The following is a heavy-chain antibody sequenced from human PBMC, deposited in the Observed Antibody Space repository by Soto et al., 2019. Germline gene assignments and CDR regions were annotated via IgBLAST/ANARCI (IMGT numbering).Heavy chain of an antibody. CDR2: ISAYNGNT. CDR3: ARTYYYDSSGYPVDY. J-gene: IGHJ4*02. D-gene: IGHD3-22*01. Sequence: GASVKVSCKASGYTFTSYGISWVRQAPGQGLEWMGWISAYNGNTNYAQKLQGRVTMTTDTSTSTAYMELRSLRSDDTAVYYCARTYYYDSSGYPVDYWGQGTLVTVSS. CDR1: GYTFTSYG. V-gene: IGHV1-18*01.